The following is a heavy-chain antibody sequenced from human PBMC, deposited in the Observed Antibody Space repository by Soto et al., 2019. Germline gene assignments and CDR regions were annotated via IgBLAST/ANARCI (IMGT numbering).Heavy chain of an antibody. CDR3: ARDKCGSGSCAGDY. CDR1: GFTFSSYE. D-gene: IGHD2-15*01. V-gene: IGHV3-48*03. CDR2: ISKSGNTR. Sequence: GGSLRLSCAASGFTFSSYEMIWVRQAPGKGLEWVSYISKSGNTRQYADSVEGRFTMSRDNAKNSLYLQMNSLRVEDTAVYYCARDKCGSGSCAGDYWGPGTLVTVSS. J-gene: IGHJ4*02.